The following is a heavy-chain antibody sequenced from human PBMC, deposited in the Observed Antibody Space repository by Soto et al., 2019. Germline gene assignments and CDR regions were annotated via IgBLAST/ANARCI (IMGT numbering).Heavy chain of an antibody. CDR2: IYYSGST. V-gene: IGHV4-61*01. CDR3: ARDRYSNSPFFDY. CDR1: GGSVSSTSHF. J-gene: IGHJ4*02. Sequence: SETLSLTCTVSGGSVSSTSHFWSWIRQPPGEGLEWIGYIYYSGSTNYNSSLKSRVSMSVDTSKSQFSLKLTSVTAADTAVYYCARDRYSNSPFFDYWGRGALVNV. D-gene: IGHD6-6*01.